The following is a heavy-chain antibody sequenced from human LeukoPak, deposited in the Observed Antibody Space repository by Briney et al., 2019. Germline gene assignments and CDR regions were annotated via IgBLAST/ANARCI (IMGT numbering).Heavy chain of an antibody. J-gene: IGHJ6*03. CDR3: ARFLPFYYYYMDV. V-gene: IGHV4-39*07. CDR1: GGSISTSNYY. CDR2: INHSGST. Sequence: SETLSLTCTVSGGSISTSNYYWGWIRQPPGKGLEWIGEINHSGSTNYNPSLKSRVTISVDTSKNQFSLKLSSVTAADTAVYYCARFLPFYYYYMDVWGKGTTVTVSS.